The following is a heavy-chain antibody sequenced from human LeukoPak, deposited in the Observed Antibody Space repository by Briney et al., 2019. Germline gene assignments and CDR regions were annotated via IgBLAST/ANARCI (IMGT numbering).Heavy chain of an antibody. CDR3: AGHHPRNTVDF. D-gene: IGHD2/OR15-2a*01. V-gene: IGHV4-59*08. J-gene: IGHJ4*02. CDR1: GGSISSYY. Sequence: SETLSLTCTVSGGSISSYYWSWIRQPPGKGLEWIAYISDIGSINYNPSLKSRITISLDTSKNQFSLKLSFVTAADTAVYYCAGHHPRNTVDFWGQGTLVTVSS. CDR2: ISDIGSI.